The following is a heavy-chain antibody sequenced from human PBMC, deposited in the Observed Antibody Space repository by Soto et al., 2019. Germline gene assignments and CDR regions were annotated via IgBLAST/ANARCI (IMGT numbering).Heavy chain of an antibody. V-gene: IGHV4-39*01. CDR2: IYYSGST. Sequence: PSETLSLTCTVSGGSISSSSYYWGWIRQPPGKGLEWIGSIYYSGSTYYNPSLKSRVTISVDTSKNQFSLKLSSVTAADTAVYYCARFNPRRVAGGSPDYWGQGTLVTVSS. CDR3: ARFNPRRVAGGSPDY. CDR1: GGSISSSSYY. D-gene: IGHD3-16*01. J-gene: IGHJ4*02.